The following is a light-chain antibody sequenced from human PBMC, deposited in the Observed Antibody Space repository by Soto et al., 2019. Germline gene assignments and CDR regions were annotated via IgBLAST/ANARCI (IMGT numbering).Light chain of an antibody. CDR2: EVS. J-gene: IGLJ2*01. Sequence: QSALTQPASVSGSPGQSITISCSGTSSDVGGYNYVSWYQQHPGKASKLMIYEVSNRPSGVSNRFSASQSGNPASLTISGLQAEDEADYYCSSYTSSSTLVVFGGGTKLTVL. CDR1: SSDVGGYNY. CDR3: SSYTSSSTLVV. V-gene: IGLV2-14*01.